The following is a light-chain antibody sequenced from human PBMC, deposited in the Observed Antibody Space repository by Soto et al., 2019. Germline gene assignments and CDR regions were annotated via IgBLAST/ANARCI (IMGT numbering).Light chain of an antibody. CDR2: AAS. Sequence: DIQMTQSPSSLSASVGDRVTITCRASQSISSYLNWYQQKPGKAPKLLIYAASSLQSGVPSRFSGSGSGTEFTLTISSLQPEDFATYYCQQSYITPPTFCQGTKLEIK. J-gene: IGKJ2*01. CDR3: QQSYITPPT. CDR1: QSISSY. V-gene: IGKV1-39*01.